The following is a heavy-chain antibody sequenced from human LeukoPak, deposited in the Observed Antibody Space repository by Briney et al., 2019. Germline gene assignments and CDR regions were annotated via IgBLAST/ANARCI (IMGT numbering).Heavy chain of an antibody. Sequence: PGGSLRLSCAASGFTFYNYAMSWVRQAPGKGLDWVSIISGSGGSTYYADSVKGRFTISRDNSKKTLYLQMNSLRAEDTAVYYCAKGDSGSYYRIWFDYWGQGNLVTVSS. CDR2: ISGSGGST. J-gene: IGHJ4*02. V-gene: IGHV3-23*01. D-gene: IGHD3-10*01. CDR1: GFTFYNYA. CDR3: AKGDSGSYYRIWFDY.